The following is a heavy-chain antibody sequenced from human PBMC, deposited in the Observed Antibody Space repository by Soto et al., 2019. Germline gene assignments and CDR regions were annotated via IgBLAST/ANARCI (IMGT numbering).Heavy chain of an antibody. Sequence: QVPLVESGGGVVQPGRSLRLSCAASGFTFSDYVIHWVRQAPGKGLEWVAVISYDGTNKYYADSVKGRFTISRDNSKNTLYLQMNSLRPEDTAVYYCAREPEDIVSRVDYWGQGTLVTVSS. D-gene: IGHD2-15*01. CDR1: GFTFSDYV. V-gene: IGHV3-30-3*01. J-gene: IGHJ4*02. CDR2: ISYDGTNK. CDR3: AREPEDIVSRVDY.